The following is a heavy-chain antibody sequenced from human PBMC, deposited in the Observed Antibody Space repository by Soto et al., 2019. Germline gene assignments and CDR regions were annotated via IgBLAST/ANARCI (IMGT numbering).Heavy chain of an antibody. D-gene: IGHD6-19*01. CDR1: GASITSSSYY. V-gene: IGHV4-39*02. CDR3: ARPNTSGSLVVFDS. Sequence: SETLSLTCTVSGASITSSSYYWAWIRQPPGKGLEWIGSIYYRGSTDYNPSLKSRVTISVDTSKNHFSLKLNSVTAADTAVYFCARPNTSGSLVVFDSWGQGTPVTVSS. J-gene: IGHJ4*02. CDR2: IYYRGST.